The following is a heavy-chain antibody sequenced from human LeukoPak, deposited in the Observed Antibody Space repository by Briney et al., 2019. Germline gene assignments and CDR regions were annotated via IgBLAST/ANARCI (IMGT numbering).Heavy chain of an antibody. CDR1: GFTFSDYY. D-gene: IGHD3-22*01. Sequence: GGSLRLSCAASGFTFSDYYMSWIRQAPGKGLEWVSYISSSGRTIYYADSVKGRFTISRDNAKNSLYLQMNSLRAEDTAVYYCARDLDSSGYYYVGYWGQGTLVTASS. V-gene: IGHV3-11*04. J-gene: IGHJ4*02. CDR2: ISSSGRTI. CDR3: ARDLDSSGYYYVGY.